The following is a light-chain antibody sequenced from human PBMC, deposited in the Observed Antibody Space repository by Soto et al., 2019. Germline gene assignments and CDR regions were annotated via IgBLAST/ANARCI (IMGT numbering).Light chain of an antibody. Sequence: DTVLTQSPATLSLSPGERATLSCRASQSVTTYLAWYQQKPGQAPRLLIYDASTRATGIPARFSGSGSGTDIALTITSMELEDFAVAYCQQRSYWRQSYTFGQGTKLEIK. CDR2: DAS. CDR3: QQRSYWRQSYT. V-gene: IGKV3-11*01. CDR1: QSVTTY. J-gene: IGKJ2*01.